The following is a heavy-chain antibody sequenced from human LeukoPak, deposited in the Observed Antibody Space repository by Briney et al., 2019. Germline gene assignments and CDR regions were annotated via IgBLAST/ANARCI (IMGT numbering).Heavy chain of an antibody. Sequence: PSETLSLTCTVSGGSISSFFWSWIRQPPGKGLEWIGSMHYSGDTKNNPSLKSRVSLSIDTSKQQFSLRLSSVTAADTAVYYCARLGSTFDIWDQGTMVTVSS. CDR3: ARLGSTFDI. V-gene: IGHV4-59*08. J-gene: IGHJ3*02. CDR2: MHYSGDT. CDR1: GGSISSFF. D-gene: IGHD2-2*01.